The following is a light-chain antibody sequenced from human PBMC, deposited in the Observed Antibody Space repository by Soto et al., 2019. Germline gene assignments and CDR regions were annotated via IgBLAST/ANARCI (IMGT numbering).Light chain of an antibody. CDR1: QAISTW. Sequence: DIQMTQSPSSVSASVGDRVTITCRASQAISTWLAWYQQKPGKAPKLLIYDASNLQTGVPSWFSGSGSGTDFTLTISSLQPEDFATYYCQQANSFPRTFGQGTKVEIK. J-gene: IGKJ1*01. CDR2: DAS. CDR3: QQANSFPRT. V-gene: IGKV1D-12*01.